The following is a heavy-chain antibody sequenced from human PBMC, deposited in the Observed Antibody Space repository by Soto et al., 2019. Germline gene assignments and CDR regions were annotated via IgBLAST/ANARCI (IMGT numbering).Heavy chain of an antibody. V-gene: IGHV3-21*01. CDR3: AGIRKLPPPYYSPGLGV. CDR2: ISHRGDYI. D-gene: IGHD3-10*01. CDR1: RFTFSDYS. Sequence: GGSLRLSCAASRFTFSDYSMNWVRQAPGKGLEWVSSISHRGDYIYYTDSVKGRFTISRDNAKNSLYLQINSLRVEDSAVYYCAGIRKLPPPYYSPGLGVWAKGPMLTVPS. J-gene: IGHJ6*04.